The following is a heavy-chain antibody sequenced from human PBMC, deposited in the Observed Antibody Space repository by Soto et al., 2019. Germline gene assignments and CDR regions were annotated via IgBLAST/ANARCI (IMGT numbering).Heavy chain of an antibody. Sequence: EVRLVESGGGLVKPGGSLRLSCAASGFTFSSYSMNWVRQAPGKGLEWVSSISSSSSYIYYADSVRGRFTISRDNDKHTLYLQMNSLRAEDTAVYYCARLGTSDAFDIWGPGTLVTVSS. D-gene: IGHD1-1*01. CDR3: ARLGTSDAFDI. CDR2: ISSSSSYI. J-gene: IGHJ3*02. CDR1: GFTFSSYS. V-gene: IGHV3-21*01.